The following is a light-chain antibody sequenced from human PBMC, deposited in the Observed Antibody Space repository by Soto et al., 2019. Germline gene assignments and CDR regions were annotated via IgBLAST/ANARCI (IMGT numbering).Light chain of an antibody. J-gene: IGLJ3*02. Sequence: QSVLTQPASVSGSPGQSITISCTGTSSDVGGYNYVSWYQQHPGKAPKLMIYHVSNRPSGVSNRFSGSKSGNTASLTISGLQAEDEADYYCSSYTTTITRVFGGGTKVTVL. CDR3: SSYTTTITRV. CDR1: SSDVGGYNY. CDR2: HVS. V-gene: IGLV2-14*01.